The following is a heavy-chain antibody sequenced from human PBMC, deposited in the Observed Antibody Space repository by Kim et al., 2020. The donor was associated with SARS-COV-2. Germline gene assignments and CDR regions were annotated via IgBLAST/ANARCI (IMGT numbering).Heavy chain of an antibody. CDR2: ISYDGSNK. Sequence: GGSLRLSCAASGFTFSSYGMHWVCQAPGKGLEWVAVISYDGSNKYYADSVKGRFTISRDNSKNTLYLQMNSLRAEDTAVYYCATYTDYGDYDVGYFDYWGQGTLGTVSS. CDR3: ATYTDYGDYDVGYFDY. J-gene: IGHJ4*02. D-gene: IGHD4-17*01. V-gene: IGHV3-30*03. CDR1: GFTFSSYG.